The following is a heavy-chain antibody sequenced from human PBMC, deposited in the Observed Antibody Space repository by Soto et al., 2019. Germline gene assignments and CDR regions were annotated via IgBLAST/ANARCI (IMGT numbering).Heavy chain of an antibody. CDR1: GYTFTSYD. V-gene: IGHV1-8*01. D-gene: IGHD6-13*01. Sequence: QVQRVQSGAEVKKPGASVKVSCKASGYTFTSYDINWVRQATGQGLEWMGWMNPNSGNTGYAQKVQGRGTMTRNTSISTAYMELRSLRSEDTAVYYCARERSAAGTGGFDPWGQGTLVTVSS. CDR3: ARERSAAGTGGFDP. CDR2: MNPNSGNT. J-gene: IGHJ5*02.